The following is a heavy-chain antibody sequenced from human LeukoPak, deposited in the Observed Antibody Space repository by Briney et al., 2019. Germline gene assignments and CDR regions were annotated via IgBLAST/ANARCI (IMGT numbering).Heavy chain of an antibody. CDR1: GFTFSSYG. CDR2: ISYDGSNK. D-gene: IGHD6-13*01. J-gene: IGHJ4*02. V-gene: IGHV3-30*18. CDR3: AKGSSSWPLDY. Sequence: AGGSLRLSCAASGFTFSSYGMHWVRQAPGKGLEWVAVISYDGSNKYYADSVKGRFTISRDNSKNTLYLQMNSLRAEDTAVYYCAKGSSSWPLDYWGQGTLVTVSS.